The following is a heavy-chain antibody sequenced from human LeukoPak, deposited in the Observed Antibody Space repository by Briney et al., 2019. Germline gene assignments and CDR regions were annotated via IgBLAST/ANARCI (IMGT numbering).Heavy chain of an antibody. CDR2: IVPNSGGT. V-gene: IGHV1-2*02. D-gene: IGHD1-26*01. Sequence: ASVKVSCKTSGYTFTDYYIHWVRQPPGQGLEWMGWIVPNSGGTKYAQKFQGRVTMTRDTSISTAYMELGRLRDDDTAVYYCAPLGATSFDYWGQGALVTVSS. CDR1: GYTFTDYY. CDR3: APLGATSFDY. J-gene: IGHJ4*02.